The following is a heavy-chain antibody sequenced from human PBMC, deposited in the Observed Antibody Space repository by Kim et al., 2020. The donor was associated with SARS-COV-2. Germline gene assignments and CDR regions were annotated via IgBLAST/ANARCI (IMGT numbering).Heavy chain of an antibody. D-gene: IGHD3-10*01. CDR1: GFTFTYAW. Sequence: GGSLSLSCAASGFTFTYAWMNWVRQAPGKGLEWLGRIRSKTDGGTTDYAAPVKGRFTISRDDSKNTLYLQMNSLKTEDTAVYYCTTRLWFGDFTQLCDYWGQGTLVTVSS. V-gene: IGHV3-15*01. CDR3: TTRLWFGDFTQLCDY. CDR2: IRSKTDGGTT. J-gene: IGHJ4*02.